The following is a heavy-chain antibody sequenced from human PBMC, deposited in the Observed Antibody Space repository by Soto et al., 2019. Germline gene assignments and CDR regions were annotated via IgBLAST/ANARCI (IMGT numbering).Heavy chain of an antibody. CDR2: IYYSGST. D-gene: IGHD1-1*01. CDR1: GGSISSGGYY. CDR3: ARDWVGSGMDV. J-gene: IGHJ6*02. V-gene: IGHV4-31*03. Sequence: QVQLQESGPGLVKPSQTLSLTCTVSGGSISSGGYYWSWIRQHPGKGLEWIGYIYYSGSTYYNPSLTRRVTIPVHTSKNQFSLKLSSVTAADTAVYDCARDWVGSGMDVWGQGTTVTVSS.